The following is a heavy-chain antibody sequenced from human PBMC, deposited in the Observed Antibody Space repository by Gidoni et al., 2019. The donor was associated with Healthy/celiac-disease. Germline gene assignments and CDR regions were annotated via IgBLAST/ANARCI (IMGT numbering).Heavy chain of an antibody. CDR1: GGSFSGYY. J-gene: IGHJ6*02. Sequence: QVQLQQWGAGLLKPSETLSLTCAVYGGSFSGYYWSWIRQPPGKGLEWIGEINHSGSTNYNPSLKSRVTISVDTSKNQFSLKLSSVTAADTAVYYCARGLFCSSTSCYITPWTYYYGMDVWGQGTTVTVSS. CDR3: ARGLFCSSTSCYITPWTYYYGMDV. CDR2: INHSGST. V-gene: IGHV4-34*01. D-gene: IGHD2-2*02.